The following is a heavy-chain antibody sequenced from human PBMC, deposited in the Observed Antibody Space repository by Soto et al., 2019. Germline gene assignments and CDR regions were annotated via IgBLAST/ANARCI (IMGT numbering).Heavy chain of an antibody. Sequence: EVQLVESGGGLVQPGGSLRLSCAASGFTVSSNYMSWVRQAPGKGLEWVSVIYGGGSTYYADSVKGWFTISRHNSKNTLYLQMNSLRAEDTAVYYCARDYCTNGVCYFDYWGQGTLVTVSS. CDR2: IYGGGST. CDR1: GFTVSSNY. J-gene: IGHJ4*02. D-gene: IGHD2-8*01. V-gene: IGHV3-53*04. CDR3: ARDYCTNGVCYFDY.